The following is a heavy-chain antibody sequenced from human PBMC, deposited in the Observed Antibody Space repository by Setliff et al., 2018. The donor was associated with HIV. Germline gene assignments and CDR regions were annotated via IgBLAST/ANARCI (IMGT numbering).Heavy chain of an antibody. CDR1: GGSISSGSHY. CDR3: ARTRAPYFFDF. D-gene: IGHD1-26*01. CDR2: VSSIGNT. Sequence: SETLSLTCTVSGGSISSGSHYWSWIRQSPRTRLEWIGYVSSIGNTNYNPSLKSRVTISVDTSKNQFSLQLNSVTAADTAVYFCARTRAPYFFDFWGQGAQVTVS. J-gene: IGHJ4*02. V-gene: IGHV4-61*01.